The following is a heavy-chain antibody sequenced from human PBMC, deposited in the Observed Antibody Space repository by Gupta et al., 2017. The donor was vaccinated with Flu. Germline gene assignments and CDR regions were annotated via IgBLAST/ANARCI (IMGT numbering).Heavy chain of an antibody. J-gene: IGHJ3*02. V-gene: IGHV3-33*01. CDR1: GFTFTTYA. D-gene: IGHD3-16*01. CDR2: TWYDGSKK. Sequence: QVQLVESGGGVVQPGRSLRLSCAASGFTFTTYAMHWVRRALGKGLEWVAVTWYDGSKKYYADSVKGRFTISRDNSKNTLFLEMSSLRAEDTAVYYCAREIIGGAFDIWGQGTLVTVSS. CDR3: AREIIGGAFDI.